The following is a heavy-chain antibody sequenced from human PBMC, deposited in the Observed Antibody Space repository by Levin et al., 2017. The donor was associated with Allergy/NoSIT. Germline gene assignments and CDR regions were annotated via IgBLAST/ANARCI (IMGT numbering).Heavy chain of an antibody. CDR2: IWYDGSNK. CDR1: GFTFSSYG. V-gene: IGHV3-33*01. Sequence: GGSLRLSCAASGFTFSSYGMHWVRQAPGKGLEWVAVIWYDGSNKYYADSVKGRFTISRDNSKNTLYLQMNSLRAEDTAVYYCARAGYCSGGSCYFDAFDIWGQGTMVTVSS. CDR3: ARAGYCSGGSCYFDAFDI. J-gene: IGHJ3*02. D-gene: IGHD2-15*01.